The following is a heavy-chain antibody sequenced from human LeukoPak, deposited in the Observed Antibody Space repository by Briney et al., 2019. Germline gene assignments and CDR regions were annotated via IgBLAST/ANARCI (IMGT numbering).Heavy chain of an antibody. CDR1: GGSISSYY. Sequence: SETLSLTCTVSGGSISSYYWGWIRQPPGKGLEWIGNTYFSGSTNYTPSLKSRVTISVDTSKTQSSLKLSSVTAPDTAVYDCATRLSHRAALYFDYWGQGTPVTASS. D-gene: IGHD6-13*01. CDR3: ATRLSHRAALYFDY. J-gene: IGHJ4*02. CDR2: TYFSGST. V-gene: IGHV4-59*01.